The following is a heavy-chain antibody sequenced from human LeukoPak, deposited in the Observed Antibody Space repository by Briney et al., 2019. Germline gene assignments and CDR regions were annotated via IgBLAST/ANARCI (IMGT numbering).Heavy chain of an antibody. Sequence: GGSLRLSCAASGFTFSSYWMHWVRQAPGKGLVWVSRIKSDGSSTTYADSVKGRFTISRDNAKNTLYLQMNSLRAEDTAVYYCAKAKKYCSGGSCYYFDYWGQGALVTVSS. V-gene: IGHV3-74*01. CDR3: AKAKKYCSGGSCYYFDY. D-gene: IGHD2-15*01. CDR1: GFTFSSYW. CDR2: IKSDGSST. J-gene: IGHJ4*02.